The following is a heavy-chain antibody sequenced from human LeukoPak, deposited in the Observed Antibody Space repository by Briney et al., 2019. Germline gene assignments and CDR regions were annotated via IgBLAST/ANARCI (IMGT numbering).Heavy chain of an antibody. Sequence: GGSLRLSCAASGFTFSSYAMHWVRQAPGKGLEWVAAISYDRSNKYHADSVKGRFSISRGNSKNTLYLQMNSLRDEDTAVYYCARDGKYCSDTSCYSAMVTVGFDYWGQGTLVTVSS. J-gene: IGHJ4*02. CDR2: ISYDRSNK. D-gene: IGHD2-2*01. V-gene: IGHV3-30-3*01. CDR3: ARDGKYCSDTSCYSAMVTVGFDY. CDR1: GFTFSSYA.